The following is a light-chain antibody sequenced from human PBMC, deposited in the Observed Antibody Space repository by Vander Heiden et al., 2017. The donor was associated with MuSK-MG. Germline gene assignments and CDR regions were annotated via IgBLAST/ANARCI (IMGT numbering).Light chain of an antibody. J-gene: IGKJ1*01. Sequence: DIQMTQSPSSLSASVGDRVTITCRASESVSSYLNWYLQKPGKAPKLLIYGASTLQSGVPSRFSGSGSGTDFTLTISSLQPEDFATYYCQQRNITRWTFGQGTKVEIK. CDR2: GAS. CDR1: ESVSSY. V-gene: IGKV1-39*01. CDR3: QQRNITRWT.